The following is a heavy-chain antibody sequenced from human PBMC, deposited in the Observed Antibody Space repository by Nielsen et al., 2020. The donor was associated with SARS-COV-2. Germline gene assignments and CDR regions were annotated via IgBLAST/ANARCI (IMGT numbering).Heavy chain of an antibody. CDR3: ARDKYYYDSSGPGFDP. D-gene: IGHD3-22*01. J-gene: IGHJ5*02. Sequence: GGSLRLSCAASGFTFSSYAMSWVRQAPGKGLEWVSAISGSGGSTYYADSVKGRFTISRDNSKNTVYLQMNSLRAEDTAVYYCARDKYYYDSSGPGFDPWGQGTLVTVSS. CDR1: GFTFSSYA. CDR2: ISGSGGST. V-gene: IGHV3-23*01.